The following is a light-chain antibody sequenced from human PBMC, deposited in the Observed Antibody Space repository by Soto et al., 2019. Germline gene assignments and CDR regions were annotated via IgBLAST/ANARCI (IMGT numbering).Light chain of an antibody. CDR3: QQYNSYSRGT. CDR1: QSISSW. Sequence: DIQMTQSPSTLSASVGDRVTITCRASQSISSWLAWYQQKPGKTPRLLIYDASTLESGVTSRFSGSGSGTEFTLTISSLQPDDFATYYCQQYNSYSRGTLGPGTKVDIK. V-gene: IGKV1-5*01. CDR2: DAS. J-gene: IGKJ3*01.